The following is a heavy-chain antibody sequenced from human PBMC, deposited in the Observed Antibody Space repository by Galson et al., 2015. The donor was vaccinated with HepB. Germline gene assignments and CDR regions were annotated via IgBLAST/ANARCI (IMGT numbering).Heavy chain of an antibody. CDR2: INHSGST. CDR1: GGSFSGYY. Sequence: TLSLTCAVYGGSFSGYYWSWIRQPPGKGLEWIGEINHSGSTNYNPSLKSRVTISVDTSKNQFSLKLSSVTAADTAVYYCARAWPRWYLDLWGRGTLVTVSS. J-gene: IGHJ2*01. CDR3: ARAWPRWYLDL. V-gene: IGHV4-34*01. D-gene: IGHD5-24*01.